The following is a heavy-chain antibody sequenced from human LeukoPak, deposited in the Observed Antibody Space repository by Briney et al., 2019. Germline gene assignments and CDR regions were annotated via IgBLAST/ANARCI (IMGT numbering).Heavy chain of an antibody. Sequence: SQTLSLTCTVSGGSISSGGYYWSWIRQPPGKGLEWIGYIYHSGSTYYNPSLKSRVTISVDTSKNQFSLKLSSVTAADTAVYYCARAAYDFWSGDNYYYMDVWGKGTTVTVSS. D-gene: IGHD3-3*01. CDR3: ARAAYDFWSGDNYYYMDV. J-gene: IGHJ6*03. CDR2: IYHSGST. V-gene: IGHV4-30-2*01. CDR1: GGSISSGGYY.